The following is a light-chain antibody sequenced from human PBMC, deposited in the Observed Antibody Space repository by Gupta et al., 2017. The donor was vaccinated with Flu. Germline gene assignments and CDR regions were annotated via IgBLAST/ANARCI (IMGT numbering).Light chain of an antibody. CDR1: SRDIGGYNY. CDR2: DVS. J-gene: IGLJ1*01. V-gene: IGLV2-14*04. CDR3: SSYAGSNTLHV. Sequence: SRDIGGYNYVSWYQQHPGKAPKLMIFDVSGRPSGVSNRFSGSKSGNTASLTISGLQLEDEADYYCSSYAGSNTLHVFGSGTRVTVL.